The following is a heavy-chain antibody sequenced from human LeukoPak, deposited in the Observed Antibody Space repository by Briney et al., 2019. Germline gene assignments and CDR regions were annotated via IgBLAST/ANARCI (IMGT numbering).Heavy chain of an antibody. J-gene: IGHJ4*02. CDR2: ISAYNGNT. V-gene: IGHV1-18*01. CDR1: GYTFTNFG. D-gene: IGHD4-17*01. CDR3: ARDRDYDDYNTQDLFVY. Sequence: RASVKVSCKASGYTFTNFGISWVRQAPGQGLEWMGWISAYNGNTNYAQRLQGRVTMTTNTSTSTAYMELRSLRSDDTAVYYCARDRDYDDYNTQDLFVYWGQGTLVTVSS.